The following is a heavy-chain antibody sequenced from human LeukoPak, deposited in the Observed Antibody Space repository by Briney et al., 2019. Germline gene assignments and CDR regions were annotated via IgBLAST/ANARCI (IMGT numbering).Heavy chain of an antibody. J-gene: IGHJ6*03. D-gene: IGHD3-10*01. V-gene: IGHV3-74*01. CDR2: INSDGSGT. CDR3: ARRFGEVGLYYYYMDV. Sequence: GGSLRLSCAASGFTFSSYWMHWVRQAPGKGLVWVSRINSDGSGTSYADSVKGRFTISRDNAKNTLYLQMNSLRAEDTAVYYCARRFGEVGLYYYYMDVWGKGTTVTVSS. CDR1: GFTFSSYW.